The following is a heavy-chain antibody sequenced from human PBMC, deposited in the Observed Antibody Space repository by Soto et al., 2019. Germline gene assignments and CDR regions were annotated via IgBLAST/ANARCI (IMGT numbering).Heavy chain of an antibody. CDR3: AKHFIGGRPQSPFDL. V-gene: IGHV3-23*04. D-gene: IGHD3-3*02. CDR1: GVPFGTFT. J-gene: IGHJ4*02. CDR2: LSDNVGTT. Sequence: EVQLVESGGGLVQPGGSLRLSCAVSGVPFGTFTMNWVRQAPGKGLEWVSGLSDNVGTTHYAYSVKGRFTISRDKSKKTLYLQMNNLRAEDTAVYYCAKHFIGGRPQSPFDLWGQGTLVTVSS.